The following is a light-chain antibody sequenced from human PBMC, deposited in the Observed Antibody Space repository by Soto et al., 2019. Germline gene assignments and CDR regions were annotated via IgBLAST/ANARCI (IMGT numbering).Light chain of an antibody. V-gene: IGLV2-14*01. J-gene: IGLJ2*01. Sequence: QSAHSQSATVSWSPGQVIAIACTGTSSDIGRYKFVSWFQQHPGKAPKLLIFEGTNRPSGVSNRFSGSKYGNTASLTISGLQAEDEAIYFCSSSTNTNTLVIFGGGTKVTVL. CDR3: SSSTNTNTLVI. CDR2: EGT. CDR1: SSDIGRYKF.